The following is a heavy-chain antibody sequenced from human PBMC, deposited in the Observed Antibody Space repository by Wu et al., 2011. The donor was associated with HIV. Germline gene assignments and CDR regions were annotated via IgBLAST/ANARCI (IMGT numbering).Heavy chain of an antibody. Sequence: QVQLVQSGAEMKKPGASVKVSCKASGYTFTGYYIHWVRQAPGQGLEWMGWINPNSGGTNYAQTFQGRVTMTRDTSISTAYMELTRLRSDDTAVYYCARGGRLGATPDSWGQGTLVTVSS. CDR3: ARGGRLGATPDS. CDR1: GYTFTGYY. J-gene: IGHJ4*02. D-gene: IGHD1-26*01. CDR2: INPNSGGT. V-gene: IGHV1-2*02.